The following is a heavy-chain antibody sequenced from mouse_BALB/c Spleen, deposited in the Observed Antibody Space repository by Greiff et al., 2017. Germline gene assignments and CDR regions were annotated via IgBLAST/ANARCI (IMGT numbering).Heavy chain of an antibody. CDR1: GFSLSTSGMG. Sequence: QVTLKVSGPGILQPSQALSLTCSFSGFSLSTSGMGVGWIRQPSGKGLEWLAHIWWDDDKRYNPALKSRLTISKDTSSNQVFLKIASVDTADTATYYCARITTVVATDFDVWGAGTTVTVSS. J-gene: IGHJ1*01. CDR2: IWWDDDK. D-gene: IGHD1-1*01. CDR3: ARITTVVATDFDV. V-gene: IGHV8-8*01.